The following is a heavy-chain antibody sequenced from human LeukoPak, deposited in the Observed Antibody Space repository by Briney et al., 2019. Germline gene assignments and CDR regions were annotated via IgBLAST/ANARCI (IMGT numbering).Heavy chain of an antibody. J-gene: IGHJ1*01. D-gene: IGHD2-2*01. V-gene: IGHV1-2*02. CDR1: GYTFTGYY. CDR2: INPNSGGT. Sequence: ASVKVSCKASGYTFTGYYMHWVRQAPGQGLEWMGWINPNSGGTNYARKFQGRVTMTRDTSISTAYMELSRLRSDDTAVYYCARGVPAAIRYFQHWGQGTLVTVSS. CDR3: ARGVPAAIRYFQH.